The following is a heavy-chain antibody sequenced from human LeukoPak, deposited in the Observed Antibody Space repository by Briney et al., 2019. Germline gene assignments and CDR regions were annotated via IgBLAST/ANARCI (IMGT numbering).Heavy chain of an antibody. V-gene: IGHV4-4*07. J-gene: IGHJ1*01. Sequence: SGTLSLTCTVSGGSISGYYWNCIRQSAGKGLEWIGRIYANGGTNYNTSLRSRVSMSVDTSKNQSSLKLTFVTAADTAIYYCARDFTRNSYAVAEFFHPWGQGTLVSVSS. D-gene: IGHD5-18*01. CDR2: IYANGGT. CDR3: ARDFTRNSYAVAEFFHP. CDR1: GGSISGYY.